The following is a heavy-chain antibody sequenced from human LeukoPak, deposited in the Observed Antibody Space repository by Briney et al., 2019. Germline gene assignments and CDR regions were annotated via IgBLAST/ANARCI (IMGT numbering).Heavy chain of an antibody. CDR2: ISGSGGST. Sequence: TGGSLRLSCAASGFTFSSYAMSWVRQAPGKGLEWVSAISGSGGSTYYADSAKGRFTISRDNAKNSLYLQMSSLRAEDTAVYYCARDHAYRADYWGQGTLVAVSS. CDR3: ARDHAYRADY. V-gene: IGHV3-23*01. CDR1: GFTFSSYA. D-gene: IGHD2-2*01. J-gene: IGHJ4*02.